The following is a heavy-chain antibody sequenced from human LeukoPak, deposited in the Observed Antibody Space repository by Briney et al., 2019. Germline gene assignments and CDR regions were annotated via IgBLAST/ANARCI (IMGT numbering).Heavy chain of an antibody. CDR3: ARALSYGDYSNWFDP. Sequence: PSETLSLTCTVSGGSISSYYWSWIRQPPGKGLEWIGYIYYSGSTNYNPSLKSRVTISVDTSKNQFSLKLSSVTAADTAVYYCARALSYGDYSNWFDPWGQGTLVTVSS. CDR1: GGSISSYY. D-gene: IGHD4-17*01. V-gene: IGHV4-59*01. CDR2: IYYSGST. J-gene: IGHJ5*02.